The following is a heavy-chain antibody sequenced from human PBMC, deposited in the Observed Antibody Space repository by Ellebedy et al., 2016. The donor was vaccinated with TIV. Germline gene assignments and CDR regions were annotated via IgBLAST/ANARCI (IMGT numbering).Heavy chain of an antibody. J-gene: IGHJ6*02. CDR1: GVSVTTNY. Sequence: PGGSLRLSCAASGVSVTTNYMTWVRQAPGKGLEWLSVISSGGSICYADSVKGRFTISRDDSRNTLYLQMSGLRAEDTAVYYCAREGDTAMVHGMDVWGQGTTVTVSS. V-gene: IGHV3-53*01. D-gene: IGHD5-18*01. CDR2: ISSGGSI. CDR3: AREGDTAMVHGMDV.